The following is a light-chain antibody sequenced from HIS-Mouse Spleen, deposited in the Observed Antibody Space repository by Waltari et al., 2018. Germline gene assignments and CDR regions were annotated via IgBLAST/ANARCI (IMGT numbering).Light chain of an antibody. CDR2: KDS. V-gene: IGLV3-25*03. Sequence: SYELTQPPSVSVSPGQTARITCSGDALPKQYAYWYQQKQGQAPVLVIYKDSERPSGIPERFSGSSSGTTVTLTISGVQAEDEADYYCQSADISGTYVFGTGTKVTVL. J-gene: IGLJ1*01. CDR1: ALPKQY. CDR3: QSADISGTYV.